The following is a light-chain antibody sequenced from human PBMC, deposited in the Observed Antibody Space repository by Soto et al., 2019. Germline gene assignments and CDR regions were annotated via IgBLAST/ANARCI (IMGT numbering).Light chain of an antibody. J-gene: IGLJ2*01. Sequence: QLVLTQSPSASASLGASVKLTCTLSSGHSNYAIAWHQQQSEKGPRYLMTLNSDGSHSKLDVIPDRFSGSSSGAERYLTIASLESEDEADYYCQTWGSGIVVFGGGTKLTDL. CDR2: LNSDGSH. CDR3: QTWGSGIVV. CDR1: SGHSNYA. V-gene: IGLV4-69*01.